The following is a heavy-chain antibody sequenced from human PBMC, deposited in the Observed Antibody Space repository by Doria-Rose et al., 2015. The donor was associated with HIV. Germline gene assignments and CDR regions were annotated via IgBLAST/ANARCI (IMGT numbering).Heavy chain of an antibody. D-gene: IGHD6-6*01. V-gene: IGHV3-20*04. CDR2: INWNGGST. Sequence: SLSLSCAASGFTFDDYGMTWVRQAPGKGLEWVSNINWNGGSTGYADSVKGRFTISRDNAKNSLYLQMNNLRAEDTALYYCAREVRSTIDARGNWFDPWGQGTLVTVSA. J-gene: IGHJ5*02. CDR3: AREVRSTIDARGNWFDP. CDR1: GFTFDDYG.